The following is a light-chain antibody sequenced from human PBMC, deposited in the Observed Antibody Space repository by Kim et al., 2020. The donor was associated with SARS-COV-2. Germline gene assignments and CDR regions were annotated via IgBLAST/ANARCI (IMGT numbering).Light chain of an antibody. V-gene: IGKV1-39*01. CDR3: QQYDSYPRT. CDR2: AAS. J-gene: IGKJ1*01. CDR1: QSISSY. Sequence: DIQMTQSPSSLSASVGDRVTITCRASQSISSYLNWYQQKPGKAPKLLIYAASSLQSGVPSRFSGSGSGTDFTLTINSLQPEDFATYYCQQYDSYPRTFGQGTKLEI.